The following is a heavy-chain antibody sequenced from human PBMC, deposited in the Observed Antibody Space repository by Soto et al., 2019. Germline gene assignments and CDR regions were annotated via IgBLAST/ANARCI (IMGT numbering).Heavy chain of an antibody. CDR1: GASVNSENDY. Sequence: QVQLQESGPGLVKPSETLSLTCTVSGASVNSENDYWSWIRQPPGKGLEWIGYVYYSGSTNYNPFRKSLATISLDTHKNQFSLKMTSMTSADTAFYYCARGVLRFLQWFGPWCQGTLVTVSS. D-gene: IGHD3-3*01. CDR3: ARGVLRFLQWFGP. CDR2: VYYSGST. V-gene: IGHV4-61*01. J-gene: IGHJ5*02.